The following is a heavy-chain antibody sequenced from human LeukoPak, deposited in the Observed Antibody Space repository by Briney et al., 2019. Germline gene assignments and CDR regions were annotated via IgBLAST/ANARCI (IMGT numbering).Heavy chain of an antibody. D-gene: IGHD4-17*01. CDR2: VGGDGSRT. Sequence: GSLRPSRATPGFTFDNSAMHWVRPAPRKGPGWVSLVGGDGSRTYYADSVKGRFTISRDISKNSLYLQMNSLRTEDTALYYCAKDTVNYGDYGYWGQGTLVTVSS. J-gene: IGHJ4*02. V-gene: IGHV3-43*02. CDR1: GFTFDNSA. CDR3: AKDTVNYGDYGY.